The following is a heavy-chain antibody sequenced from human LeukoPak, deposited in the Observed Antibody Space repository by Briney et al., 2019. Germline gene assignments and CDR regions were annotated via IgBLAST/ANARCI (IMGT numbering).Heavy chain of an antibody. V-gene: IGHV1-2*02. CDR2: INPNSGGT. CDR1: GYTFTGYY. Sequence: ASVKVSCKASGYTFTGYYMHWVRQAPGQGLEWMGWINPNSGGTNYAQKFQGRVTMTRVTSISTAYMELSRLRSDDTAVYYCARSKGYCSSTSCYSGRNWFDPWGQGTLVTVSS. CDR3: ARSKGYCSSTSCYSGRNWFDP. D-gene: IGHD2-2*02. J-gene: IGHJ5*02.